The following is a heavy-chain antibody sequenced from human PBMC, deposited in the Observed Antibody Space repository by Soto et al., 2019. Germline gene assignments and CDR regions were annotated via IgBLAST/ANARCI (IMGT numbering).Heavy chain of an antibody. V-gene: IGHV1-3*01. CDR3: ARDGSTSFDPTHPEYYGMDV. CDR2: INAGNGNT. J-gene: IGHJ6*02. CDR1: GYTFTSYA. Sequence: PSVKVSCKASGYTFTSYAMHWVRQAPGQRLEWMGWINAGNGNTKYSQKFQGRGTITRDPSASTAYMELSSLRSEDTAVYYCARDGSTSFDPTHPEYYGMDVWGQGTTVTVSS. D-gene: IGHD2-2*01.